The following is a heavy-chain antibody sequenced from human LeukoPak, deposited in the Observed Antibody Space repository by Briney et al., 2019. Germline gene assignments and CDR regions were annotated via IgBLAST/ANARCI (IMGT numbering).Heavy chain of an antibody. CDR3: TLVDTAMVPYYYYGMDV. CDR2: IKPDGSEK. CDR1: GFTFRSYW. Sequence: GGSLRLSCAASGFTFRSYWMTWVRQAPGRGLEWVANIKPDGSEKYSVDSVKGRFTISRDNAKNSLYLQMNSLRAEDTAVYYCTLVDTAMVPYYYYGMDVWGQGTLVTVSS. V-gene: IGHV3-7*05. D-gene: IGHD5-18*01. J-gene: IGHJ6*02.